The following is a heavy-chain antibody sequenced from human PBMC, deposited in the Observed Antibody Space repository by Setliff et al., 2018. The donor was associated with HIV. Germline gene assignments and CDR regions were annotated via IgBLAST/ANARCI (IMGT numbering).Heavy chain of an antibody. CDR3: ARDPPGYGDANDY. D-gene: IGHD4-17*01. J-gene: IGHJ4*02. Sequence: PSETLSLTCTVSGGSGHSGSSYWSWVRQPPGKGLEWIGYIYYSGTAYYNPSLKSRVTMSIDTSRNQFSLKVRSVTAADTAVYYCARDPPGYGDANDYWGQGTLFTVSS. CDR1: GGSGHSGSSY. CDR2: IYYSGTA. V-gene: IGHV4-61*01.